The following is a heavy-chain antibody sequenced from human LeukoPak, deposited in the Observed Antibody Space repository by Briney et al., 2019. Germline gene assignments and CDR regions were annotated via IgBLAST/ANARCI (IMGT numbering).Heavy chain of an antibody. Sequence: GASVKVSCKASGGTFSSYAISWVRQAPGQGLEWMGGIIPIFGTANYAQKFQGRVTITADESTSTAYMELSSLRSEDTAVYYCASSSRCSGGSCYSSYYYYYGMDVWGQGTTVTVSS. CDR3: ASSSRCSGGSCYSSYYYYYGMDV. CDR1: GGTFSSYA. D-gene: IGHD2-15*01. J-gene: IGHJ6*02. V-gene: IGHV1-69*13. CDR2: IIPIFGTA.